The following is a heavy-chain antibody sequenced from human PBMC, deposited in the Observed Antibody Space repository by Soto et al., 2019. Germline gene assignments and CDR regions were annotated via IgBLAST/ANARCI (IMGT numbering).Heavy chain of an antibody. CDR1: GYTFTSYD. D-gene: IGHD6-19*01. CDR3: AGEGSNGCDY. Sequence: QVQLVQSGAEVKKPGASVKVSFKASGYTFTSYDINWVRQATGQGLEWMGWLNPNSGNTAYDQKFQGRVTMTRNTSISRANMEVSSMRSEDTAVYYGAGEGSNGCDYWGQGTLVTVSS. J-gene: IGHJ4*02. CDR2: LNPNSGNT. V-gene: IGHV1-8*01.